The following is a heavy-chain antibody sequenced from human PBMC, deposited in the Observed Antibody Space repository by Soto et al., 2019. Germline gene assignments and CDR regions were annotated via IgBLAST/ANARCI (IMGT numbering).Heavy chain of an antibody. CDR3: ARVLGVGRDWFDP. CDR1: GGSISSYY. D-gene: IGHD3-16*01. J-gene: IGHJ5*02. V-gene: IGHV4-59*01. CDR2: IYYSGST. Sequence: QVQLQESGPGLVKPSETLSLTCTVSGGSISSYYWSWIRQPPGKGLEWIGYIYYSGSTNYNPTRRGRVTRSIDTSKHQFSLKRSSVTAADTAVYSCARVLGVGRDWFDPWGQGTLVTVSS.